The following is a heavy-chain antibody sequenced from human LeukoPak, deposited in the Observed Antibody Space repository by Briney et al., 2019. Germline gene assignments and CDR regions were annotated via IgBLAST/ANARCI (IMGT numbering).Heavy chain of an antibody. CDR2: ISGSGGST. CDR3: AKGRTAFRAYYYDSSDY. J-gene: IGHJ4*02. D-gene: IGHD3-22*01. V-gene: IGHV3-23*01. CDR1: GFTFSSYW. Sequence: GGSLRLSCAASGFTFSSYWMSWVRQAPGKGLEWVSAISGSGGSTYYADSVKGRFTISRDNSKNTLYLQMNSLRAEDTAVYYCAKGRTAFRAYYYDSSDYWGQGTLVTVSS.